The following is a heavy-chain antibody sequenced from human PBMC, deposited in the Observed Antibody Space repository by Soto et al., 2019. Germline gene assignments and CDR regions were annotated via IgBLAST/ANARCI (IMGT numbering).Heavy chain of an antibody. D-gene: IGHD2-15*01. CDR3: AKVPDIVVVVAATPGNAFDI. Sequence: GGSLRLSCAASGFTFSSYAMSWVRQAPGKGLEWVSAISGSGGSTYYADSVKGRFTISRDNSKNTLYLQMNSLRAEDTAVYYCAKVPDIVVVVAATPGNAFDIWGQGTMLTVSS. CDR2: ISGSGGST. J-gene: IGHJ3*02. V-gene: IGHV3-23*01. CDR1: GFTFSSYA.